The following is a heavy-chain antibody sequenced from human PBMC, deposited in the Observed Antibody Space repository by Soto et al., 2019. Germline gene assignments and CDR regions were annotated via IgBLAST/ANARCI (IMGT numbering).Heavy chain of an antibody. D-gene: IGHD2-21*01. V-gene: IGHV3-23*01. Sequence: EVPLLESGGSLVQPGGSLRLSCAASGFTFSTYAMSWVLQAPGKELEWVSGLNDSGSSTQYGDSVKGRFTITRDNPKNTLYLQMNSLGAEDAAVYYWAINARLWLGDIPYCYGMDVWGQGPTVTVSS. CDR2: LNDSGSST. CDR1: GFTFSTYA. J-gene: IGHJ6*02. CDR3: AINARLWLGDIPYCYGMDV.